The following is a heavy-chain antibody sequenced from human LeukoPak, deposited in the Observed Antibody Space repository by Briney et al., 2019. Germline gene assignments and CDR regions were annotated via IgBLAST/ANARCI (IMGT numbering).Heavy chain of an antibody. J-gene: IGHJ4*02. V-gene: IGHV4-34*01. CDR2: INHSGST. Sequence: SETLSLTCAVYGGSFSGYFWSWIRQPPGKGLEWIGEINHSGSTNYNPSLKSRVTISVDTSKNQFSLKLSSVTAADTAVYYCARMGPEQQLEKNYFDYGGKGTLVTVPS. CDR3: ARMGPEQQLEKNYFDY. CDR1: GGSFSGYF. D-gene: IGHD6-13*01.